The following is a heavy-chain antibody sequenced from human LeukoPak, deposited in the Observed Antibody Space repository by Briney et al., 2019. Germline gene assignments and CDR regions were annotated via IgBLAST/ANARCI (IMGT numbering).Heavy chain of an antibody. CDR3: ARGYPPGIAAAGTVGSEFDY. J-gene: IGHJ4*02. CDR2: IYYSENT. V-gene: IGHV4-39*01. CDR1: GGSISRSGDY. D-gene: IGHD6-13*01. Sequence: SETLSLTCSVSGGSISRSGDYWGWIRQPPGKGLEWIGSIYYSENTYFNPSLKSRVTISVDTSKNQFSLKLSSVTAADTAVYYCARGYPPGIAAAGTVGSEFDYWGQGTLVTVSS.